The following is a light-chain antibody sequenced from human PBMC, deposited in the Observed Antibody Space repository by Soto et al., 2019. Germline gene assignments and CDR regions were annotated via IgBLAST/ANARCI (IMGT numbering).Light chain of an antibody. CDR3: ETWDTNTWV. Sequence: QPVLTQSSSASASLGSSVKLTCTLSSGHSSYIIAWHQQQPGKAPRYLMNLEGSGAYNKGSGVPDRFSGSSSGADRYLTISNLQFEDEADYYCETWDTNTWVFGGGTKLTVL. CDR1: SGHSSYI. CDR2: LEGSGAY. V-gene: IGLV4-60*02. J-gene: IGLJ2*01.